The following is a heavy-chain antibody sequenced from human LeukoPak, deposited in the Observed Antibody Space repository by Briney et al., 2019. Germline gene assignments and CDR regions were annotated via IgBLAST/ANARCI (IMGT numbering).Heavy chain of an antibody. J-gene: IGHJ4*02. CDR3: ARTPLGLAYYFDY. V-gene: IGHV4-39*07. CDR2: IYYSGRT. CDR1: GGSISSTNYY. D-gene: IGHD3-3*02. Sequence: SETLSLTCTVSGGSISSTNYYWGWIRQPPGKGLEWIGSIYYSGRTYYSPSLKSRVTISIDTSKNQFSLKLTSVTAADTAVYYCARTPLGLAYYFDYWGQGTLVTVSS.